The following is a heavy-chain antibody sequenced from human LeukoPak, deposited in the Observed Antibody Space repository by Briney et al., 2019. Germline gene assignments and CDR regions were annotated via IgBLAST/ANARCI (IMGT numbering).Heavy chain of an antibody. CDR1: GFTFSNYN. CDR2: ISSGSNYI. Sequence: GGSLRLSCAASGFTFSNYNMNWGRQAPGKGLEWVSSISSGSNYIYYADSVKGRFTISRDNAKNSLYLQMNSLRADDAAVYYCARDLRLWGQGTLVTVSS. J-gene: IGHJ4*02. CDR3: ARDLRL. V-gene: IGHV3-21*01.